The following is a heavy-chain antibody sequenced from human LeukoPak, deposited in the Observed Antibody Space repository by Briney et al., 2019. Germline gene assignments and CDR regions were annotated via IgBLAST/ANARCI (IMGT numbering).Heavy chain of an antibody. J-gene: IGHJ4*02. CDR1: GFIFKKYW. Sequence: GGSLRLSCAASGFIFKKYWMNWVRQVPGKGLEWVANIKQDVSEKYYVDSVKGRFTISRDNAKNSLYLQMNSLRAEDTAVYYCARTGNLAVAGDYWGQGTLVTVSS. V-gene: IGHV3-7*01. CDR3: ARTGNLAVAGDY. D-gene: IGHD6-19*01. CDR2: IKQDVSEK.